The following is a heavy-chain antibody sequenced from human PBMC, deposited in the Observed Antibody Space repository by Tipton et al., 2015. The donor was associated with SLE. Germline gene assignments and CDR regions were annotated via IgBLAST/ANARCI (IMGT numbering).Heavy chain of an antibody. Sequence: TLSLTCTVSGGSISSSSYYWSWIRQPPGKGLEWIGEINHSGSTNYNPSLKSRVTISVDTSKNQFSLKLSSVTAADTAVYYCARGRGVVVAPSFDYWGQGTLVTVSS. V-gene: IGHV4-39*07. CDR2: INHSGST. J-gene: IGHJ4*02. D-gene: IGHD2-15*01. CDR3: ARGRGVVVAPSFDY. CDR1: GGSISSSSYY.